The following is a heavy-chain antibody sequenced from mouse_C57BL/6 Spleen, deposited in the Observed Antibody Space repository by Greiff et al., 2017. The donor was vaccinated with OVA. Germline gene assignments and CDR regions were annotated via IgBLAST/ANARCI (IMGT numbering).Heavy chain of an antibody. V-gene: IGHV5-9-1*02. CDR2: ISSGGDYI. CDR3: TREDYYGSSLDY. CDR1: GFTFSSYA. Sequence: EVKLVESGEGLVKPGGSLKLSCAASGFTFSSYAMSWVRQTPEKRLEWVAYISSGGDYIYYAATVKGRVTISRDNARTTLYLQMSSLKSEDTAMYYCTREDYYGSSLDYWGQGTTLTVSS. J-gene: IGHJ2*01. D-gene: IGHD1-1*01.